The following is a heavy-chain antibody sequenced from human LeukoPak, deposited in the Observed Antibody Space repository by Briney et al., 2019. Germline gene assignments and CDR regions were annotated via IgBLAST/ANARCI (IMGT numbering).Heavy chain of an antibody. V-gene: IGHV1-69*04. CDR1: GGTFSSYA. J-gene: IGHJ6*02. CDR2: IIPILGIA. CDR3: ASFGYCSGGSCYSYYYYGMDV. D-gene: IGHD2-15*01. Sequence: SVKVSCKASGGTFSSYAISWVRQAPGQGLEWMGRIIPILGIANYAQKFQGRVTITADKSTSTAYMELSSLRSEDTAVYYCASFGYCSGGSCYSYYYYGMDVWGQGTTVTVSS.